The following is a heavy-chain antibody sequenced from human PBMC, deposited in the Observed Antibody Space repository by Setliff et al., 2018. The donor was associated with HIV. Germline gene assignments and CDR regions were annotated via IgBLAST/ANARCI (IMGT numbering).Heavy chain of an antibody. D-gene: IGHD7-27*01. J-gene: IGHJ4*02. CDR1: GFTFSIYH. V-gene: IGHV3-7*01. CDR3: ATDLHWAFDY. Sequence: GSLRLSCAASGFTFSIYHMSWVRQAPGKGLEWVAKITQDGSDKHYVDSVKGRFTISRDNAKNSLYLQMNSLRAEDAAVYYCATDLHWAFDYWGQGSLVTVSS. CDR2: ITQDGSDK.